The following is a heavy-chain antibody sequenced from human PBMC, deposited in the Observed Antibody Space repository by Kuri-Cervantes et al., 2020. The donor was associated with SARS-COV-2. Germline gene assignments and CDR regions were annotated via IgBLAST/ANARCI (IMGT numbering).Heavy chain of an antibody. V-gene: IGHV1-69*02. CDR2: IIPNRDIV. Sequence: SVKVSCKASGATLSNSIINWVRQAPGQGLLWLGRIIPNRDIVNYALKFQGRVTLTVDKPTSTAYMELSSLTSEDTAVYYCVRDPPVILVPSRFDFWGQGTLVTVSS. D-gene: IGHD3-16*02. J-gene: IGHJ4*02. CDR3: VRDPPVILVPSRFDF. CDR1: GATLSNSI.